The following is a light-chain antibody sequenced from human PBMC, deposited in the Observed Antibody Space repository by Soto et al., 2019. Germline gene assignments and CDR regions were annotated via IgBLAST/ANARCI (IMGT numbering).Light chain of an antibody. J-gene: IGKJ2*01. CDR1: QSLLFIDGNSY. CDR3: MQGTHWPPVT. Sequence: DVVMTQSPLSLPVTLGEPASISCRSSQSLLFIDGNSYLSWFQQRPGQSPRRLIYMASNRDSGVPDRFSGSGSGMVFTLKISRVEAEDVVIYYCMQGTHWPPVTFGQGTKLEIK. CDR2: MAS. V-gene: IGKV2-30*01.